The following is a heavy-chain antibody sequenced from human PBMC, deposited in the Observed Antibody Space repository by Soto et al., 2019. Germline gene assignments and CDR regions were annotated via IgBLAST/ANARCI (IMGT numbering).Heavy chain of an antibody. CDR2: NYTSGST. J-gene: IGHJ5*01. CDR1: GGYISSYY. D-gene: IGHD2-21*01. V-gene: IGHV4-4*07. CDR3: VRGQFPSLTDS. Sequence: PSETLSLTCTVSGGYISSYYWSWIRQPAGKGLEWIGRNYTSGSTNYNPSVKSRVTMSVDTSKNQFSLKLSAVTAADRAVYYGVRGQFPSLTDSWGQGTLVTVAS.